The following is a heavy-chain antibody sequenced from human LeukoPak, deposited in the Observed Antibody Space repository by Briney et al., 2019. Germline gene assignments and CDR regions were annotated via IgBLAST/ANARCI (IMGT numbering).Heavy chain of an antibody. J-gene: IGHJ4*02. CDR2: IIPILGIA. CDR3: ARDRLHYDILTGPDY. Sequence: ASVKVSCKASGGTFSSYAISWVRQAPGQGLEWMGRIIPILGIANYAQKFQGRVTITADKSTSTAYMELSSLRSEDTAVYYCARDRLHYDILTGPDYWGQGTLVTVSS. CDR1: GGTFSSYA. D-gene: IGHD3-9*01. V-gene: IGHV1-69*04.